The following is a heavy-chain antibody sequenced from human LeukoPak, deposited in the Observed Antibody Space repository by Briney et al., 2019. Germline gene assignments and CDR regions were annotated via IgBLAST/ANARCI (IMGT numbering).Heavy chain of an antibody. CDR1: GFTFSSYA. V-gene: IGHV3-30*04. CDR2: ISYEGSNK. J-gene: IGHJ3*02. CDR3: ARDEVVRGVIIGGDAFDI. D-gene: IGHD3-10*01. Sequence: HPGRSLRLFCGASGFTFSSYAMHWVRQAPGKGLEREAVISYEGSNKNYADSVKGRFTNSRDNAKNTLYLQMNSLRVEDTAVYYCARDEVVRGVIIGGDAFDIWGQGTRVTVSS.